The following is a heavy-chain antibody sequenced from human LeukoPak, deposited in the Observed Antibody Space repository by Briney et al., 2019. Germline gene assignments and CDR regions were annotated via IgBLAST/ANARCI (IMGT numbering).Heavy chain of an antibody. CDR3: GRYWQYSSGWRYYYGMDV. V-gene: IGHV1-2*02. CDR1: GYTFTDYY. CDR2: INPNSGGT. D-gene: IGHD6-19*01. J-gene: IGHJ6*02. Sequence: GASVKVSCKASGYTFTDYYMHWVRQAPGQGLEWMGWINPNSGGTNFAQKFQGRVTMTRDTSISTAYMELSRLTSDDTAVYFCGRYWQYSSGWRYYYGMDVWGQGTTVTVSS.